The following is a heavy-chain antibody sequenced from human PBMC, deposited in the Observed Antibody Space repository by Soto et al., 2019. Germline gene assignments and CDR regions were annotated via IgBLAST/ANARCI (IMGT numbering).Heavy chain of an antibody. D-gene: IGHD2-2*01. V-gene: IGHV3-74*01. Sequence: EVQLVESGGGLVQPGGSLRLSCAASGFTFSSYWIHWVRQAPGKGLVWVSRINSDGSSTTSADSVKGRFPISRDNAKNTLYLQMTSLRAEDTAVYYCARVSREVVPAAIDYWGQGTLVTVSS. J-gene: IGHJ4*02. CDR3: ARVSREVVPAAIDY. CDR1: GFTFSSYW. CDR2: INSDGSST.